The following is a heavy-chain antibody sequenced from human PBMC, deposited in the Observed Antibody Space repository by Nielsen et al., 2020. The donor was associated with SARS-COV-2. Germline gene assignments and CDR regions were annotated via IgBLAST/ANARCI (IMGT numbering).Heavy chain of an antibody. D-gene: IGHD2-8*02. CDR3: ARAGGHNFVGWFDP. CDR1: GFTFSNYT. V-gene: IGHV3-30*04. CDR2: ISHDGRHK. Sequence: GESLKISCAASGFTFSNYTMHWVRQTPGKGLEWVAVISHDGRHKYYADSVGGRFTVSRDNSQNMLYLQMNSLRGEDRAVYYCARAGGHNFVGWFDPWGQGTLVTVSS. J-gene: IGHJ5*02.